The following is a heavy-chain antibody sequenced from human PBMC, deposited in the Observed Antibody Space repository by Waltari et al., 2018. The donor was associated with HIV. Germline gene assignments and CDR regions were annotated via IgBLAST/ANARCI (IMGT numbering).Heavy chain of an antibody. CDR2: IYYNGST. V-gene: IGHV4-31*03. CDR1: GGSISSGGYY. Sequence: QVQLQESGPGLVKPSQTLSLTCTVSGGSISSGGYYWSWIRQHPGKGLEWIGYIYYNGSTDYNPSLKSRVTISVDTSKNQFSLKLSSVTAADTAVYYCARDEVGATPHWYFDLWGRGTLVTVSS. CDR3: ARDEVGATPHWYFDL. J-gene: IGHJ2*01. D-gene: IGHD1-26*01.